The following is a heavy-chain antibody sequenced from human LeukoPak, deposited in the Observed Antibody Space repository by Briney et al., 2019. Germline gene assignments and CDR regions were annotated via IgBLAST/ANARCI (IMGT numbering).Heavy chain of an antibody. V-gene: IGHV3-23*01. J-gene: IGHJ5*02. D-gene: IGHD2-15*01. Sequence: GGSLRLSCAASGFTFSTYAMAWVRQAPGKGLEWVSTISASDTRTFYTGTVKGRFTISRDNFKNTLYLQMNSLGVEDTAIYYCAKDFLAGLCYGGSCYTSNWFHPWGHGTLVTVSS. CDR1: GFTFSTYA. CDR3: AKDFLAGLCYGGSCYTSNWFHP. CDR2: ISASDTRT.